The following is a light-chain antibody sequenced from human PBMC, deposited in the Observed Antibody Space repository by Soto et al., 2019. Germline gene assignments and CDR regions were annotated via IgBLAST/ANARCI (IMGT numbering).Light chain of an antibody. CDR1: SSNIGATYD. Sequence: QSVLTQPPSVSGAPGQRVTISCTGSSSNIGATYDVQWYQQLPGAAPKLLIYGNSNRPSGVPDRFSGSKSVTSASLATTGLQADDEADYYCQSYDSSLSAHYVFGTGTKVTVL. J-gene: IGLJ1*01. CDR2: GNS. V-gene: IGLV1-40*01. CDR3: QSYDSSLSAHYV.